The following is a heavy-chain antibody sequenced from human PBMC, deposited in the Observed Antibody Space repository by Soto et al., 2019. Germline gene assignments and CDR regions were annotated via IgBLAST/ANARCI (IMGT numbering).Heavy chain of an antibody. V-gene: IGHV4-61*01. CDR3: ARDQGIVATLENYYYYYGMDV. CDR1: WVYGSNGSYC. J-gene: IGHJ6*02. CDR2: IYYSGST. Sequence: PLVIQCLRSSVSWVYGSNGSYCRSWIRQPPGKGLEWIGYIYYSGSTNYNPSLKSRVTISVDTSKNQFSLKLSSVTAADTAVYYCARDQGIVATLENYYYYYGMDVWGQGTTVTVSS. D-gene: IGHD5-12*01.